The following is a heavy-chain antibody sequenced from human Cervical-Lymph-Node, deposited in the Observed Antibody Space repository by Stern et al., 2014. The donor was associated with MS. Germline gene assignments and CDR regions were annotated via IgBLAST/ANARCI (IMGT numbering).Heavy chain of an antibody. J-gene: IGHJ4*02. Sequence: EVQLLESGPEVKRPGESLKISCQASGYTFTSYWIGWVRQMPGKGREWIAIIFPGGSDIRYSPSFQGQVTISADKSSSTAYLQWNTLKASDTAIYYCARQRYFDYWGQGTLVTVSS. CDR3: ARQRYFDY. CDR1: GYTFTSYW. V-gene: IGHV5-51*01. CDR2: IFPGGSDI.